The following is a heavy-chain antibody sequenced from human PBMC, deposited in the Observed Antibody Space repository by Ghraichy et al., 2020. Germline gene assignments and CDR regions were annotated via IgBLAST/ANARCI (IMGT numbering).Heavy chain of an antibody. V-gene: IGHV4-38-2*02. CDR3: ASRTDYYDSSGYYA. D-gene: IGHD3-22*01. J-gene: IGHJ5*02. CDR2: IYHSGST. CDR1: GYSISSGYY. Sequence: SETLSLTCTVSGYSISSGYYWGWIRQPPGKGLEWIGSIYHSGSTYYNPSLKSRVTISVDTSKNQFSLKLSSVTAADTAVYYCASRTDYYDSSGYYAWGQGTLVTVSS.